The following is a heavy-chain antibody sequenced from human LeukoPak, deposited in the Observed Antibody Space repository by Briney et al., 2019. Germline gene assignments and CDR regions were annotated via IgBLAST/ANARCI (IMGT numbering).Heavy chain of an antibody. V-gene: IGHV4-59*01. D-gene: IGHD1-26*01. CDR2: LYYSGST. J-gene: IGHJ4*02. CDR3: ARAVYSGSYFFDY. CDR1: GGSISSYY. Sequence: SETLSLTCTVSGGSISSYYWSWIRQPPGKGLEWIGYLYYSGSTNYNPSLKSRVTISVDTSKNQFSLKLSSVTAAVTAVYYCARAVYSGSYFFDYWGQGTLVTVSS.